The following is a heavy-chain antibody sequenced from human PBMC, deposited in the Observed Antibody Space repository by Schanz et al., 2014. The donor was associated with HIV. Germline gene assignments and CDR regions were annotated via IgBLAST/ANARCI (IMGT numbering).Heavy chain of an antibody. V-gene: IGHV1-2*02. CDR1: GYTFTDFY. CDR3: TRNRYQLLPFDF. D-gene: IGHD1-1*01. CDR2: IKPNDGET. Sequence: QVQLVQSGAELKKPGASVKVSCKASGYTFTDFYIHWVRQAPGQGLEWVGYIKPNDGETYYARKFRGRVTMTRDTSISSASLELTRLRSDDTAVYFCTRNRYQLLPFDFWGQGTLVTVSS. J-gene: IGHJ4*02.